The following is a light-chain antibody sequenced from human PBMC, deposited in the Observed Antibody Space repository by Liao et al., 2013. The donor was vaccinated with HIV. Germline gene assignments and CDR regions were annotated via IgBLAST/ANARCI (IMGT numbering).Light chain of an antibody. J-gene: IGLJ2*01. V-gene: IGLV3-1*01. CDR1: ELGDNY. CDR3: QAWDSSADVV. CDR2: QDV. Sequence: SYELTQPPSVSVSPGQTVSITCSGDELGDNYVCWYQQKSGQSPVLVIYQDVKRPSGIPERFSGSNSGNTATLTISETQPMDEADYFCQAWDSSADVVFGGGTKLTVL.